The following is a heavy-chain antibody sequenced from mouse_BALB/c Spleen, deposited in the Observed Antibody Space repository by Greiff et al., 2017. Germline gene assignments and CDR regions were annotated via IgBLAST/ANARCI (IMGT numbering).Heavy chain of an antibody. CDR2: ISSGGSYT. CDR3: ARGEDGYGY. D-gene: IGHD2-2*01. V-gene: IGHV5-9-3*01. J-gene: IGHJ2*01. CDR1: GFTFSSYA. Sequence: EVKLMESGGGLVKPGGSLKLSCAASGFTFSSYAMSWVRQTPEKRLEWVATISSGGSYTYYPDSVKGRFTISRDNAKNTLYLQMSSLRSEDTAMYYCARGEDGYGYWGQGTTLTVSS.